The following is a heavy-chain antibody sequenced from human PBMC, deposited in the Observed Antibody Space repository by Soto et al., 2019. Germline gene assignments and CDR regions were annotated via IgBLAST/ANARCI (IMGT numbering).Heavy chain of an antibody. CDR3: ARQNYDYVWGSYRYTVPRPFDY. J-gene: IGHJ4*02. V-gene: IGHV4-59*08. D-gene: IGHD3-16*02. CDR1: GVSISSYY. CDR2: IYYSGGT. Sequence: SETLSLTCTVSGVSISSYYWSWIRQPPGKGLEWIGYIYYSGGTNYNPSLKSRVTISVDTSKNQFSLKLSSVTAADTAVYYCARQNYDYVWGSYRYTVPRPFDYWGQGTLVTVSS.